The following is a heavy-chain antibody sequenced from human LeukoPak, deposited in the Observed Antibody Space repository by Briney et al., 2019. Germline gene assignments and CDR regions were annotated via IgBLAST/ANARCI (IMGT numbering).Heavy chain of an antibody. Sequence: ASVKVSCKTSGYTFIDYYMHWVRQAPGQGLEWMAWINPSTGDINYAQKFQGRVTMTRDTSIRTVYMELSSLRSDDTAVYYCARDPSISSSPLRPTYYSYYGMDVWGQGTTVTVSS. D-gene: IGHD6-6*01. CDR2: INPSTGDI. J-gene: IGHJ6*02. CDR3: ARDPSISSSPLRPTYYSYYGMDV. CDR1: GYTFIDYY. V-gene: IGHV1-2*02.